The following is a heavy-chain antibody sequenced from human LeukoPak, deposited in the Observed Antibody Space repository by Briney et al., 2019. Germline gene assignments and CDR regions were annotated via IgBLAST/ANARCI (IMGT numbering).Heavy chain of an antibody. Sequence: PGGSLRLSCAASGFTFSSYDMHWVRQATGKGLEWVSAIGTAGDTYYPGSVKGRFTISRENAKNSLYLQMNSLRAGDTAVYYCARDGRSGVVVAAAFDYWGQGTLVTVSS. J-gene: IGHJ4*02. D-gene: IGHD2-15*01. CDR3: ARDGRSGVVVAAAFDY. V-gene: IGHV3-13*01. CDR2: IGTAGDT. CDR1: GFTFSSYD.